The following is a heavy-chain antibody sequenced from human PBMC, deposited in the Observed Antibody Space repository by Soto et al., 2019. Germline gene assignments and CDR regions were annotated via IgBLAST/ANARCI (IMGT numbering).Heavy chain of an antibody. J-gene: IGHJ3*02. D-gene: IGHD3-10*01. CDR1: GGTLSDHG. CDR3: ARGVYGSGNYYTGPSAFDI. CDR2: TIPVFNTA. V-gene: IGHV1-69*06. Sequence: QVQLEQSGAEVKKPGSSVKVSCKASGGTLSDHGVAWLRQAPGQGLEWMGGTIPVFNTAKYAQKFPGRVTVTADKFTNIAYMELSSLRSEDTPFYFCARGVYGSGNYYTGPSAFDIWGQGTMVIVSS.